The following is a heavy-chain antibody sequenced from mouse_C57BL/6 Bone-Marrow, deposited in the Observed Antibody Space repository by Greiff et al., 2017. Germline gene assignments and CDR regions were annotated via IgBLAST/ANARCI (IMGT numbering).Heavy chain of an antibody. CDR1: GYTFTDYY. CDR3: ASYGSGDY. Sequence: VHVKQSGPVLVKPGASVKMSCKASGYTFTDYYMNWVKQSHGKSLEWIGVINPYNGGTSYNQKFKGKATLTVDKSSSTAYMELNSLTSEDSAVYYCASYGSGDYWGQGTTLTVSS. J-gene: IGHJ2*01. CDR2: INPYNGGT. D-gene: IGHD1-1*01. V-gene: IGHV1-19*01.